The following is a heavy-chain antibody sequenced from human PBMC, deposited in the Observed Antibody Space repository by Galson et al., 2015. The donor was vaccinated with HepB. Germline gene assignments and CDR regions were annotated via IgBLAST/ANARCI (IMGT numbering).Heavy chain of an antibody. CDR1: GFTFSSYA. D-gene: IGHD3-22*01. CDR3: AKDLHFLYDSSGYLLY. J-gene: IGHJ4*02. CDR2: ISGSGATT. V-gene: IGHV3-23*01. Sequence: LRLSCAASGFTFSSYAMSWVRQSPGKGLEWVSAISGSGATTYYADSVKGRFTISRDNSKNTLYLQMNSLRVEDTAIYYCAKDLHFLYDSSGYLLYWGQGTLVTVSS.